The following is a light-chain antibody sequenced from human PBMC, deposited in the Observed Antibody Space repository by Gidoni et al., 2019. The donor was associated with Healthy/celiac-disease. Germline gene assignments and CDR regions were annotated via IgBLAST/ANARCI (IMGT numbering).Light chain of an antibody. Sequence: SDVLTQPPSVSVATGKTARITCGGNNIGSKSVHWYQQKPGQAPVLVVYDDSDRPSGIPERFSGSNSGNTATLTISRVEAGDEADYSCQVWDSSSDHVVFGGGTKLTVL. J-gene: IGLJ2*01. CDR3: QVWDSSSDHVV. CDR1: NIGSKS. V-gene: IGLV3-21*03. CDR2: DDS.